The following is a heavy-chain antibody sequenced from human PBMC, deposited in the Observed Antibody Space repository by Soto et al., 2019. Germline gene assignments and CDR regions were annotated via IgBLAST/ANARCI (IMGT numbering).Heavy chain of an antibody. J-gene: IGHJ3*02. V-gene: IGHV1-46*03. Sequence: EASVKVSCKASGYTFTNYYMHWVRQAPGQGLEWMGVINPSGGGTTYAQNFQGRVTMTRDTSTSTVYMELSSLRSEDTAVYYCARAGDSSGWSDAFDIWGQGTKVTVSS. CDR1: GYTFTNYY. CDR2: INPSGGGT. D-gene: IGHD6-19*01. CDR3: ARAGDSSGWSDAFDI.